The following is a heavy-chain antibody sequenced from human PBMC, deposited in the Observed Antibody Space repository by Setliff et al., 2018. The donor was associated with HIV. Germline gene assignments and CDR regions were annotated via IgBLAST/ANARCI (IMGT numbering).Heavy chain of an antibody. CDR2: ISTYNGDT. Sequence: ASVKVSCKASGYTFTSYGISWVRQAPGQGLEWMGWISTYNGDTNYVQKLQGRVTMTTDTSTSTAYMELRSLRSDDTAVYYCARSRNSILTGYYPTADFDYWGQGTLVTVSS. CDR3: ARSRNSILTGYYPTADFDY. J-gene: IGHJ4*02. D-gene: IGHD3-9*01. CDR1: GYTFTSYG. V-gene: IGHV1-18*01.